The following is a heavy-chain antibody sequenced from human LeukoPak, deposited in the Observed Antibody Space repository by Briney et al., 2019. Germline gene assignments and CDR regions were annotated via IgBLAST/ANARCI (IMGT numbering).Heavy chain of an antibody. V-gene: IGHV3-21*01. CDR3: ARVNTAFYGMDV. J-gene: IGHJ6*02. CDR1: GFTFSSYS. D-gene: IGHD5-18*01. Sequence: GGSLRLSCAASGFTFSSYSMNWVRQAPGKGLEWVSSISSSSSYIYYADSVKGRFTISRDNAKNSLYLQMNSLRAEDTAVYYCARVNTAFYGMDVWGQGTTVTVSS. CDR2: ISSSSSYI.